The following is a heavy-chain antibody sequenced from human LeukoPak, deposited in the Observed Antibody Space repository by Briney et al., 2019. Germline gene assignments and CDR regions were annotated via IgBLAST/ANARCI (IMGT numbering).Heavy chain of an antibody. D-gene: IGHD3-16*02. Sequence: SETLSITCAVYGGSFSGYYWSWIRQPPGKGLEWIGEINHSGSTNYNPSLKSRVTISVDTSKNQFSLKLSSVTAADTAVYYCARGSNYVWGSYRYPYYFDYWGQGTLVTVSS. V-gene: IGHV4-34*01. CDR1: GGSFSGYY. CDR3: ARGSNYVWGSYRYPYYFDY. CDR2: INHSGST. J-gene: IGHJ4*02.